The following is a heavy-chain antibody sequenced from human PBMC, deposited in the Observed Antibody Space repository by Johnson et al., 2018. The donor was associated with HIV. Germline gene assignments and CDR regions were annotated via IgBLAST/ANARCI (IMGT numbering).Heavy chain of an antibody. Sequence: QVQLVESGGGVVQPGGSLRLSCAASGFSFSSYGIHWVRQAPGKGLEWVAFTQYDGSNKYYVDSVKGRFTISRDNAKKAVYLQMNNLRAEDTALYYCARAIRVTMGGDAFDIWGQGTMVTVSS. CDR2: TQYDGSNK. CDR3: ARAIRVTMGGDAFDI. D-gene: IGHD3-10*01. V-gene: IGHV3-30*02. CDR1: GFSFSSYG. J-gene: IGHJ3*02.